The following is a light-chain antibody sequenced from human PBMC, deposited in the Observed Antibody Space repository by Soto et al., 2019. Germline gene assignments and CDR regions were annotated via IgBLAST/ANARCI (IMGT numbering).Light chain of an antibody. V-gene: IGLV2-14*03. J-gene: IGLJ1*01. CDR2: EVS. CDR3: SSYTNTSTLV. Sequence: QSALTQPASVSGSPGQSITISCTGTASDLGAYKYVSWYQQHPDKAPKLILYEVSRRPSGVSNRFSGSKSGNTASLTISGLLAEDEADYSCSSYTNTSTLVFGTGTQLTVL. CDR1: ASDLGAYKY.